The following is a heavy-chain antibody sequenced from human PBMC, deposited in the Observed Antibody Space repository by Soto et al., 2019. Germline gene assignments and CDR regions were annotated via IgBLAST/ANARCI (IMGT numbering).Heavy chain of an antibody. V-gene: IGHV4-4*02. CDR1: GGSISISNW. CDR2: IYHSGST. J-gene: IGHJ4*02. Sequence: SETLSLTCAVSGGSISISNWCSCVRQPPGKGLEWIGEIYHSGSTNYNPSLKSRVTISVDKSKNQFSLKLSSVTAADTAVYYCARGPPTYTVTSYYFDYWGQGTLVTVSS. D-gene: IGHD4-17*01. CDR3: ARGPPTYTVTSYYFDY.